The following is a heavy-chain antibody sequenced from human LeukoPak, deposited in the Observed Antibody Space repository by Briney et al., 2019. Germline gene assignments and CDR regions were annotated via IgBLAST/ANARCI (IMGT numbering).Heavy chain of an antibody. CDR2: ISSSSSRI. CDR1: GFTFSSYS. D-gene: IGHD5-12*01. V-gene: IGHV3-21*01. J-gene: IGHJ4*02. CDR3: ARDRQIVATTNYFDY. Sequence: GGSLRLSCAASGFTFSSYSMNWVRQAPGKGLEWVSSISSSSSRIYYADSVKGRFTISRDNAKNSLYLQMNSLRAEDTAVYYCARDRQIVATTNYFDYWGQGTLVTVSS.